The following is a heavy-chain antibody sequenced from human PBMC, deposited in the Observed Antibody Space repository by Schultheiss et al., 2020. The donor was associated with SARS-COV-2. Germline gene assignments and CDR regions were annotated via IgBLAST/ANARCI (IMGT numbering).Heavy chain of an antibody. J-gene: IGHJ4*02. CDR3: ARDDSSTIDY. V-gene: IGHV4-59*12. CDR2: IYYSGST. D-gene: IGHD3-22*01. Sequence: SETLSLTCTVSGGSISSYYWSWIRQPPGKGLEWIGYIYYSGSTNYNPSLKSRVTISVDTSKNQFSLKLSSVTAADTAVYYCARDDSSTIDYWGQGTLVTVSS. CDR1: GGSISSYY.